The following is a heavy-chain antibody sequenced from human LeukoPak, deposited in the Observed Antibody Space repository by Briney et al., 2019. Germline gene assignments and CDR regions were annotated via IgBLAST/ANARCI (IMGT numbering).Heavy chain of an antibody. CDR1: GGSMRSSSYY. J-gene: IGHJ6*03. Sequence: SETLSLTCTVSGGSMRSSSYYWGWSRQPRGKGLEWIESIYYIGLTAYNASLKSRVTISLDSSNNQFSLKLSSVTAADTAVYYCARDYYDSSGWGLYYYMDVWGKGTTVTVSS. CDR3: ARDYYDSSGWGLYYYMDV. V-gene: IGHV4-39*07. CDR2: IYYIGLT. D-gene: IGHD3-22*01.